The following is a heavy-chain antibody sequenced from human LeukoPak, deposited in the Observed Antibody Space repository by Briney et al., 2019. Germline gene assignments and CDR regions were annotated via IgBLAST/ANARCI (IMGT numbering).Heavy chain of an antibody. V-gene: IGHV4-59*01. J-gene: IGHJ5*02. D-gene: IGHD3-10*01. CDR1: GGSISSYY. CDR2: IYYSGST. CDR3: ARGNYGSGPRALGP. Sequence: SETLSLTCTVSGGSISSYYWSWIRQPPGKGLEWIGYIYYSGSTNYNPSLKSRVTIPVDTSKNQFSLKLSSVTAPDTAVYYCARGNYGSGPRALGPWGQGTLVTVSS.